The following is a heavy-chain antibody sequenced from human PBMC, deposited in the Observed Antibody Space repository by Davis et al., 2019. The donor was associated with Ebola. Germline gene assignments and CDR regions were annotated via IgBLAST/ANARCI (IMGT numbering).Heavy chain of an antibody. V-gene: IGHV3-21*01. CDR2: ISSRSYSI. CDR3: ARSNV. J-gene: IGHJ6*04. Sequence: PGGSLGLSCAASGFTFSTYSMNWVRQAPGKGLEWVSSISSRSYSIYYADSVKGRFTISRDNAKNSLYLQMNNLRAEDTAVYFCARSNVWGKGTTVTVSS. CDR1: GFTFSTYS.